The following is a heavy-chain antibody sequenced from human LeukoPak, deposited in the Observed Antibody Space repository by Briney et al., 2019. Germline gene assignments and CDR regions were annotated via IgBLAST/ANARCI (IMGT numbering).Heavy chain of an antibody. CDR1: GASINSGSYY. V-gene: IGHV4-61*02. CDR3: ARDGEVLSSSWFWFDP. Sequence: SETLSLTCTVSGASINSGSYYWTWIRQPAGKGLEWIGRIYTSGSTNYNPSLKSRVTISVDTSKNQFSLKLSSVTAADTAVYYCARDGEVLSSSWFWFDPWGQGTLVTVSS. J-gene: IGHJ5*02. CDR2: IYTSGST. D-gene: IGHD6-13*01.